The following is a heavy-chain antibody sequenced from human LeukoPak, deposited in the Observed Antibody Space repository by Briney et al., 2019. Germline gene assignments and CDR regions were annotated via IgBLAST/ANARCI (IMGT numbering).Heavy chain of an antibody. J-gene: IGHJ4*02. D-gene: IGHD5-18*01. CDR3: ARDLSGVTGYTYGRGIDY. V-gene: IGHV3-7*01. CDR2: IKKDGSEK. Sequence: GGSLRLSCAASGFTFTTYVMSWVRQAPGKGLEWVANIKKDGSEKYYVDSVKGRFTVSRDNAKTSLYLQMNSLRAEDTAVYYCARDLSGVTGYTYGRGIDYWGQGTLVTVSS. CDR1: GFTFTTYV.